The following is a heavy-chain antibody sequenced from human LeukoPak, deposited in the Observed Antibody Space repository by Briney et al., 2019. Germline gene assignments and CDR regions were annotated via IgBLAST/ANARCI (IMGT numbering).Heavy chain of an antibody. D-gene: IGHD6-19*01. CDR1: DVSLSVYY. V-gene: IGHV4-59*01. CDR2: IYYSGST. J-gene: IGHJ4*02. CDR3: ERIYNRSQRLAPGDH. Sequence: SETLSLTCTVSDVSLSVYYWSWIRQPPGKGLEWIGHIYYSGSTTYNPSLKSRVTMSVDTSKNQFSLKLRSMTAADTGLYYCERIYNRSQRLAPGDHWGQGTLVTVSS.